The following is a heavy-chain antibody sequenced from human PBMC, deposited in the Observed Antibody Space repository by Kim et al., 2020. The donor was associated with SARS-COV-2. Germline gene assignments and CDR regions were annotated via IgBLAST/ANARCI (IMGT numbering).Heavy chain of an antibody. CDR3: ARHSYCSSTTCYYYYGMDV. D-gene: IGHD2-2*01. Sequence: GESLKISCEASGYKFSSYWIGWVRQTPGKGLEWMGIIYPGDSNTIYSPSFQGQVTISADKSISTAYLQWNSLKAADTAMYYCARHSYCSSTTCYYYYGMDVWGQGTTVTVSS. CDR1: GYKFSSYW. CDR2: IYPGDSNT. V-gene: IGHV5-51*01. J-gene: IGHJ6*02.